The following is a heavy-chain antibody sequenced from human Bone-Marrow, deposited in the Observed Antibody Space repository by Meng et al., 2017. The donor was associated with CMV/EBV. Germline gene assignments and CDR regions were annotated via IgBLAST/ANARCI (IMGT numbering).Heavy chain of an antibody. CDR3: ARALETIYDAFDI. D-gene: IGHD1-1*01. Sequence: GGSWRLPCAASGFTVSSNHMSWVRQAPGKGLEWVSVIYSGGSTYYADSVKGRFTISRDNSKKTLYLQMNSLRAEDTAGYYCARALETIYDAFDIWGQGTMVTVSS. V-gene: IGHV3-66*02. J-gene: IGHJ3*02. CDR2: IYSGGST. CDR1: GFTVSSNH.